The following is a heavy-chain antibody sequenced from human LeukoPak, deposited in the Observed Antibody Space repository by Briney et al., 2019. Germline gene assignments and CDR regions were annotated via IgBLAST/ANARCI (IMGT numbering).Heavy chain of an antibody. D-gene: IGHD2-2*01. CDR1: GYTFTSYY. CDR3: ARGTLGYCSSTSCPYYFDY. V-gene: IGHV1-46*01. Sequence: ASVKVSCKASGYTFTSYYMHWVRQAPGQGLEWMGIINPSGGSTSYAQKFQGRVTMTRDTSTSTVYMELSSLRSEDTAVYYCARGTLGYCSSTSCPYYFDYWGQGTLVIVSS. J-gene: IGHJ4*02. CDR2: INPSGGST.